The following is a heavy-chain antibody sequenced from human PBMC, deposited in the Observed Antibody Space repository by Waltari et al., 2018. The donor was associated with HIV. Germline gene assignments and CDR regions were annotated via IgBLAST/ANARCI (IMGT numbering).Heavy chain of an antibody. Sequence: QVHLMQSGAEVKKPGASVKVSCRASGFNFNNFVIHCMRQAPGQGLEWMCSINVGSVHTRYSQMLQDRVTFTADTSETTIFKKSSSLKSEDTALYFCARGTEWVVNALEYWGQGTLVTVSS. CDR2: INVGSVHT. V-gene: IGHV1-3*01. CDR1: GFNFNNFV. J-gene: IGHJ4*02. D-gene: IGHD2-21*01. CDR3: ARGTEWVVNALEY.